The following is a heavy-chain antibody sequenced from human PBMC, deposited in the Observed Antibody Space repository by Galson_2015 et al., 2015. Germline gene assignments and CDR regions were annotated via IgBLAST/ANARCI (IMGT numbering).Heavy chain of an antibody. CDR1: GFSLTTRGVG. Sequence: PALVKPTQTLTLTCTFSGFSLTTRGVGVGWIRQPPGKALECLALIYWDNDKRYNPSLKSRLTITKDISGNQVVLTMTNMDPVDTATYYCAHRLGHSSNWDVGYFNYWGQGTLVTVSS. CDR2: IYWDNDK. D-gene: IGHD1-20*01. CDR3: AHRLGHSSNWDVGYFNY. V-gene: IGHV2-5*02. J-gene: IGHJ4*02.